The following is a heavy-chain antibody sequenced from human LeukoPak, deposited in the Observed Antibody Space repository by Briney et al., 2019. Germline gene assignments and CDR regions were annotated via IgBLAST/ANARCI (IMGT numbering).Heavy chain of an antibody. J-gene: IGHJ4*02. Sequence: GGSLRLSCAASGFTFSSYAMSWVRQAPGKGLEWVSFIYSGDTHYSDSVKGRFTISRDHSKNTLYLQMNSLRAEDTAVYYCARRAGAYSHPYDYWGQGTLVTVSS. D-gene: IGHD4/OR15-4a*01. CDR2: IYSGDT. CDR1: GFTFSSYA. CDR3: ARRAGAYSHPYDY. V-gene: IGHV3-23*03.